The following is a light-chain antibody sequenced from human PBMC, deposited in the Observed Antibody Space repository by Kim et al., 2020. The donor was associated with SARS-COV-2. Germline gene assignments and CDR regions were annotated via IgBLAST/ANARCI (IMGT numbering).Light chain of an antibody. V-gene: IGKV3-15*01. J-gene: IGKJ1*01. Sequence: VSPGERATLSCRASQSVSSNLAWYQQKPGQAPRLLIYGASTRATGIPARFSGSGSGTEFTLTISSLQSEDFAVYYCQQYNNWPPVTFGQGTKVDI. CDR2: GAS. CDR1: QSVSSN. CDR3: QQYNNWPPVT.